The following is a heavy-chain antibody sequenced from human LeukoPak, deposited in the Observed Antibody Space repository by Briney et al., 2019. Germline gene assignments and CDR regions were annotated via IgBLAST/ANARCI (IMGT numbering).Heavy chain of an antibody. CDR3: ARVNIAARQSVSDGYDY. CDR2: IIATLDMS. V-gene: IGHV1-69*04. J-gene: IGHJ4*02. D-gene: IGHD6-6*01. Sequence: SVKVSCKASGDTFSNFAISWVRQAPGQGLEWVGRIIATLDMSNYAQKFQGRVTITADKSTNTAYIELSSLRSEDTAVYYCARVNIAARQSVSDGYDYWGQGTLVTVSS. CDR1: GDTFSNFA.